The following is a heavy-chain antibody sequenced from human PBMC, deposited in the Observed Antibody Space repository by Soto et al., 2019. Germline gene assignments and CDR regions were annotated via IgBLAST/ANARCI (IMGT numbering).Heavy chain of an antibody. CDR2: IHTSVST. CDR1: GGSISSYF. V-gene: IGHV4-4*07. CDR3: AGDQEGRISMVRGVTIFHYHVMAV. Sequence: PSETLSLTCTVSGGSISSYFWTWIRQPAGKGLEWIGRIHTSVSTNYNPSLKSRVTMSVDTSKMQFSLKLSSVTAADTAVYYCAGDQEGRISMVRGVTIFHYHVMAVWGQGTKVTFSS. J-gene: IGHJ6*02. D-gene: IGHD3-10*01.